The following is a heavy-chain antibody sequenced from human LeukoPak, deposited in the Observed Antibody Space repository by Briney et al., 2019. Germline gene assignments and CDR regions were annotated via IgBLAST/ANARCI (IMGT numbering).Heavy chain of an antibody. V-gene: IGHV3-23*01. CDR3: AKDLRYSGYENSFDY. J-gene: IGHJ4*02. CDR1: GFTFSNFW. D-gene: IGHD5-12*01. Sequence: GGSLRLSCTASGFTFSNFWMGWVRQAPGKGLEWVSGISGGGGSTFYADSVKGRFTISRDNSENTLSLQMNSLRAEDTAVYYCAKDLRYSGYENSFDYWGQGTLVTVSS. CDR2: ISGGGGST.